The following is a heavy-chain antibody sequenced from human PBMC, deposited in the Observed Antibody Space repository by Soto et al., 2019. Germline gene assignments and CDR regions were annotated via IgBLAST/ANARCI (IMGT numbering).Heavy chain of an antibody. D-gene: IGHD3-22*01. CDR1: GFTFNFYA. CDR3: TKAGGWYYYDSSGPPDASHV. Sequence: WGSLRLSCAASGFTFNFYAIAFFRHSPFKWLEWVSGISVNGRTNYADSVKGRFIISRDNSKNMVFLQMDTLRAEDTALYYCTKAGGWYYYDSSGPPDASHVWGQGTMVTVSS. CDR2: ISVNGRT. J-gene: IGHJ3*01. V-gene: IGHV3-23*01.